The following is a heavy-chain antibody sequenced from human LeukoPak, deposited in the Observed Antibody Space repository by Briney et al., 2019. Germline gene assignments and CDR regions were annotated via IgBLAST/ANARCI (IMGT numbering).Heavy chain of an antibody. D-gene: IGHD2-2*01. J-gene: IGHJ4*02. Sequence: GGSLRLSCAVSGFTFSSYSMNWVRQAPGKGLEWVSFFSGSGSYIYYADSVKGRFTISRDIAKNSLFLQMNSLRVEDTAVYYCARDLNVVVPASNDYWGQGTLVTVSS. CDR3: ARDLNVVVPASNDY. CDR2: FSGSGSYI. V-gene: IGHV3-21*01. CDR1: GFTFSSYS.